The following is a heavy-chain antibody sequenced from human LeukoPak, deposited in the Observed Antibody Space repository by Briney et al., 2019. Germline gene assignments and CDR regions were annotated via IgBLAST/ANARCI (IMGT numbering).Heavy chain of an antibody. CDR3: ARESGDYYDSSGYYRAFDI. CDR2: ISSSSSTI. J-gene: IGHJ3*02. Sequence: GGSLRLSCAASGFTFSSYSMNWVRQAPGKGLEWVSYISSSSSTIYYADSVKGRFTISRDNAKNLLYLQMNSLRAEDTAVYYCARESGDYYDSSGYYRAFDIRGQGTMVTVSS. CDR1: GFTFSSYS. V-gene: IGHV3-48*04. D-gene: IGHD3-22*01.